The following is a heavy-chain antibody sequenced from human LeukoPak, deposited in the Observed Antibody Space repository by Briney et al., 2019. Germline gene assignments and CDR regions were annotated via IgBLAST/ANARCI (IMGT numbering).Heavy chain of an antibody. J-gene: IGHJ6*02. Sequence: SETLSLTCAVSGGFISSNNWWSWVRQPPGRGLEWIGEISHGGDTNCNPSLKSRVAFSIDKYKNQFSLRLSSVTAADTAVYYCASAAPTLGGVPIPPAIPYYYYYLLDVWGQGTTVTVSS. V-gene: IGHV4/OR15-8*02. CDR1: GGFISSNNW. CDR2: ISHGGDT. D-gene: IGHD2-2*01. CDR3: ASAAPTLGGVPIPPAIPYYYYYLLDV.